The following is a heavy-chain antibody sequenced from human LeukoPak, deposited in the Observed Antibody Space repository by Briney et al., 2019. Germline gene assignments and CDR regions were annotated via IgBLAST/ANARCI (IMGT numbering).Heavy chain of an antibody. CDR1: GYTLTSYG. D-gene: IGHD6-19*01. CDR2: ISAYNGNT. V-gene: IGHV1-18*01. J-gene: IGHJ6*03. CDR3: ARSEQFPYYMDV. Sequence: ASVKVSCKASGYTLTSYGISWVRQAPGQGLEWMGWISAYNGNTNYAQKLQGRVTMTTDTSTSTAYMELRSLRSDDTAVYYCARSEQFPYYMDVWGKGTTVTVSS.